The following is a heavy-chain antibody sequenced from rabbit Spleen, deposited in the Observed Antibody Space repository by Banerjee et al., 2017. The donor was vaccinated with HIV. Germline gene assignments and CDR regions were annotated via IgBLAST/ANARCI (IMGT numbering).Heavy chain of an antibody. CDR2: IDTGSSGFT. J-gene: IGHJ6*01. CDR3: ARDTGSSFSSYGMDL. D-gene: IGHD8-1*01. V-gene: IGHV1S40*01. Sequence: QQLVESGGGLVKPGASLTLTCKASGFSFSSSYYMCWVRQAPGKGLEWIACIDTGSSGFTYFATWAKGRFTCSKTSSTTVTLQMTRLTAADTATYFCARDTGSSFSSYGMDLWGQGTLVTVS. CDR1: GFSFSSSYY.